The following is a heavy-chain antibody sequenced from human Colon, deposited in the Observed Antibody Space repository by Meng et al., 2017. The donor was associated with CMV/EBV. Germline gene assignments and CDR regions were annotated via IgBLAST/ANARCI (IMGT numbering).Heavy chain of an antibody. D-gene: IGHD3-10*01. J-gene: IGHJ4*02. CDR1: GFTFSSYS. Sequence: GGSLRLSCVTSGFTFSSYSLNWVRQAPGKGLEWVSVIYSGGTTHYADSVKGRFTISRDNSKNTLYLQMNSLRAEDTAVYYCARLPGSGKDYWGQGTLVTVSS. CDR3: ARLPGSGKDY. CDR2: IYSGGTT. V-gene: IGHV3-53*01.